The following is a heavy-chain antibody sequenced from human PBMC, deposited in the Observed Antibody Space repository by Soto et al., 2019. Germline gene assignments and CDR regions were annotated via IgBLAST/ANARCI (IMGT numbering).Heavy chain of an antibody. Sequence: QVQLGQSGAEVKKPGSSVTVSCKASGGTFSSYTISWVRQAPGQGLEWMGGIIPIFGTANYAQKFQGRFTITADESTSTAYMELSSLRSEATAVSYCARGNQRWLQLWYFDLWGRGTLVTVAS. D-gene: IGHD5-12*01. CDR2: IIPIFGTA. CDR3: ARGNQRWLQLWYFDL. V-gene: IGHV1-69*12. J-gene: IGHJ2*01. CDR1: GGTFSSYT.